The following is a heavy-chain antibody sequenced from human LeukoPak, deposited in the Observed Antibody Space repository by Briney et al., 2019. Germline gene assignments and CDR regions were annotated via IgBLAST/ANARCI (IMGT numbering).Heavy chain of an antibody. CDR1: GYSFTDFW. D-gene: IGHD6-13*01. Sequence: GESLKISCKASGYSFTDFWIGWVRQLPGKGLEWMGNIHPADSDTRYSPSFQGHVTISADKSINTAYLQWTSLNASDTAMYYCARTHTSGWCANWGQGTLVTVSS. CDR3: ARTHTSGWCAN. V-gene: IGHV5-51*01. CDR2: IHPADSDT. J-gene: IGHJ4*02.